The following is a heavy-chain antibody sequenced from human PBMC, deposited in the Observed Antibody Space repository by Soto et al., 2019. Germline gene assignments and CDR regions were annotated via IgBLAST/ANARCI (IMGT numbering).Heavy chain of an antibody. Sequence: PGESLKISCKGSGYSFTSYWIAWVRQMPGKGLEWMGIIYPGDSDTRYSPSFQGQVTISADKSISTAYLQWGSLKASDTAMYYCASLGYCSGGSCYWAFDIWGQGTMVTVSS. CDR3: ASLGYCSGGSCYWAFDI. D-gene: IGHD2-15*01. J-gene: IGHJ3*02. CDR1: GYSFTSYW. V-gene: IGHV5-51*01. CDR2: IYPGDSDT.